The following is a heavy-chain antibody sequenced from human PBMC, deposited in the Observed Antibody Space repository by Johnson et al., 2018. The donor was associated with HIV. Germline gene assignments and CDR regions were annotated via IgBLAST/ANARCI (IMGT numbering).Heavy chain of an antibody. J-gene: IGHJ3*02. CDR3: AKDVGNYWPNAFDI. D-gene: IGHD3-22*01. CDR2: IRYDGSGK. Sequence: QVHLVESGGGLVQPGGSLTLSCAASGFVFSDYVMHWVRQAPGKGLDWVTFIRYDGSGKYYADSVNGRFTISRDNSKNTLYLQMNSLRAEDTAVYYCAKDVGNYWPNAFDIWGQGTMVTVSS. CDR1: GFVFSDYV. V-gene: IGHV3-30*02.